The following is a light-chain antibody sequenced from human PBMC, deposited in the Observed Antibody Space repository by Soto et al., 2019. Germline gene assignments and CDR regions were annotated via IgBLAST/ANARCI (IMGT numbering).Light chain of an antibody. CDR3: QQYGSSPWT. J-gene: IGKJ1*01. V-gene: IGKV3-20*01. CDR2: GAS. Sequence: EIVLTQSPGTLSLSPGETATLSCRASESVASNYLAWYQQKPGQAPRLLVDGASTRATGIPDRFSGSGSGPDCTLSITRLQPEDCAVYFCQQYGSSPWTSGQGTKVEIK. CDR1: ESVASNY.